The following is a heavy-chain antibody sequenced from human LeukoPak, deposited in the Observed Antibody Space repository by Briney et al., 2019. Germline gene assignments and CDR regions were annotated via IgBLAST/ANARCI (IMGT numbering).Heavy chain of an antibody. D-gene: IGHD3-16*02. CDR2: INHSGST. V-gene: IGHV4-34*01. Sequence: SETLSLTCAVYGGSFRGYYWSWIRQPPGKGLEWIGEINHSGSTNYNPSLKSRVTISVDTSKNQFSLKLSSVTAADTAVYYCARGLHDYIWGSYRYTRTIPFDYWGQGTLVTVSS. CDR1: GGSFRGYY. CDR3: ARGLHDYIWGSYRYTRTIPFDY. J-gene: IGHJ4*02.